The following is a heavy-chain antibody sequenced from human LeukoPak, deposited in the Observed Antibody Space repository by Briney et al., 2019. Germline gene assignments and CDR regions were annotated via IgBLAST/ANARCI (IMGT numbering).Heavy chain of an antibody. CDR1: GYTFTSYD. CDR2: MNPNSGNT. D-gene: IGHD2-2*02. J-gene: IGHJ4*02. Sequence: ASVKVSCKASGYTFTSYDINWVRQATGQGLEWMGWMNPNSGNTGYAQKFQGRVTMTRDTSISTAYMELSRLRSDDTAVYYCARASKHCSSTSCYTGGFDYWGQGTLVTVSS. V-gene: IGHV1-8*02. CDR3: ARASKHCSSTSCYTGGFDY.